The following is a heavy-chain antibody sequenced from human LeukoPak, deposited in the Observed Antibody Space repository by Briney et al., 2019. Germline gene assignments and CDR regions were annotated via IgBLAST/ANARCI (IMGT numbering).Heavy chain of an antibody. CDR1: GYTFSSYY. CDR3: ASTRRRYFPLDP. V-gene: IGHV1-46*01. CDR2: INPSGGSA. J-gene: IGHJ5*02. Sequence: ASVKVSCKASGYTFSSYYMHWVRQAPGQGLEWMGIINPSGGSASYAQKFQGRVTITADKSTSTAYVELSSLRSEDTAVYYCASTRRRYFPLDPWGQGTLVTVSS. D-gene: IGHD3-9*01.